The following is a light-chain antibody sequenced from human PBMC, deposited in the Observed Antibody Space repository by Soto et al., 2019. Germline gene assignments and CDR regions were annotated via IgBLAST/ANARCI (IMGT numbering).Light chain of an antibody. CDR2: GAS. J-gene: IGKJ4*01. CDR3: QQSYSTPFT. CDR1: QSISDY. Sequence: DIQMTQSPSSLSASVGDRVTNACRASQSISDYLNWYQQKPGKGPKLLIYGASGLRSGVPSRFSGSGSGTDFTLTISSLQPEDFAVYYCQQSYSTPFTFGGGTMVDIK. V-gene: IGKV1-39*01.